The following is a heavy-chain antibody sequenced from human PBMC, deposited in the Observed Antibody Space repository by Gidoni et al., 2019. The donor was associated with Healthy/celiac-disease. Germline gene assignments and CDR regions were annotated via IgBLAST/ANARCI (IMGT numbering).Heavy chain of an antibody. V-gene: IGHV4-59*01. Sequence: QVQLQESGPGLVKPSETLSLTCTVSGGSISSYYWSWIRQPPGKGLEWIGYIYYSGTTNYNPSLKSRVTISVDTSKNQFSLKLSSVTAADTAVYYCARATSSSSTLFDYWGQGTLVTVSS. CDR3: ARATSSSSTLFDY. J-gene: IGHJ4*02. CDR2: IYYSGTT. D-gene: IGHD6-6*01. CDR1: GGSISSYY.